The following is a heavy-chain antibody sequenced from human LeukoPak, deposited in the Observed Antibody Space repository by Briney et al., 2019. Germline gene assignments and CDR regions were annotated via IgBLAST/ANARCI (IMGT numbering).Heavy chain of an antibody. CDR3: AKSHPPTVTTEEGEYLQH. J-gene: IGHJ1*01. Sequence: GRSPRLSCAASGFTFSSFGMHWVRQAPGQGLEWVAVISFDGSNQYYADSVKGRFTIYRDNFKNTVYLQMNSLRAEETAVYYCAKSHPPTVTTEEGEYLQHWGQGTLSPSPQ. CDR1: GFTFSSFG. V-gene: IGHV3-30*18. D-gene: IGHD4-17*01. CDR2: ISFDGSNQ.